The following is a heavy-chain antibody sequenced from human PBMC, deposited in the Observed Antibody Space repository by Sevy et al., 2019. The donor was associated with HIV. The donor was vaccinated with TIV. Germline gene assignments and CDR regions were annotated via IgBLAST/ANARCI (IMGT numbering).Heavy chain of an antibody. CDR1: GGSISSGGYY. CDR3: ARADLMARSLDY. D-gene: IGHD5-12*01. V-gene: IGHV4-31*03. J-gene: IGHJ4*02. Sequence: SETLSLTCTVSGGSISSGGYYWSWIRQHPGKGLEWIGYIYYSGSAYYNPSLKSRVTISVDTSKNQFSLKLSSVTAADTAVYYCARADLMARSLDYWGQGTLVTVSS. CDR2: IYYSGSA.